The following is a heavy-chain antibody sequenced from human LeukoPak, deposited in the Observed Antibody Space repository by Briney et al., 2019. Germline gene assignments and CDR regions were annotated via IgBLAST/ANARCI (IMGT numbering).Heavy chain of an antibody. CDR3: ARDSIPQYYTSGSQNPAAY. D-gene: IGHD3-10*01. CDR2: INPSGGCT. J-gene: IGHJ4*02. V-gene: IGHV1-46*01. Sequence: ASVEVSFRASGYTLTRYRIQWVRQAPGQGLEWMGEINPSGGCTSYTQKFQGRVTMTRDTSTSTVSMELSSLTSEDTAGYYRARDSIPQYYTSGSQNPAAYWGQGTLVTASS. CDR1: GYTLTRYR.